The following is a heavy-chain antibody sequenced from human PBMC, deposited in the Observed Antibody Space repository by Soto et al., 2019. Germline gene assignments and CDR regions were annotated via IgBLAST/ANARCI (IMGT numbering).Heavy chain of an antibody. CDR1: GFTFSSYS. V-gene: IGHV3-21*01. CDR2: ISSTSSYI. J-gene: IGHJ4*02. CDR3: ARENGDGYFDY. D-gene: IGHD2-8*01. Sequence: GSLRLSCAASGFTFSSYSMNWVRQAPGKGLEWVSSISSTSSYIYYADSVEGRFTISRDNAKNSLYLQMNSLRAEDTAVYYCARENGDGYFDYWGQGTLVTVSS.